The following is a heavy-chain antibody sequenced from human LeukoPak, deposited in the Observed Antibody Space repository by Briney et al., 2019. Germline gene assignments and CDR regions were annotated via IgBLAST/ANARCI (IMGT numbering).Heavy chain of an antibody. V-gene: IGHV3-30*03. Sequence: GGSLRLSCAASGFTFSRYGMHWVRQAPGKGLEWVAVMSNDGSNKDYGDSVKGRFTIPRDNAKNSLYLQMNSLRAEDTAVYYCARDRLPTYYYDSSGYSIDYWGQGTLVTVSS. CDR3: ARDRLPTYYYDSSGYSIDY. J-gene: IGHJ4*02. CDR1: GFTFSRYG. CDR2: MSNDGSNK. D-gene: IGHD3-22*01.